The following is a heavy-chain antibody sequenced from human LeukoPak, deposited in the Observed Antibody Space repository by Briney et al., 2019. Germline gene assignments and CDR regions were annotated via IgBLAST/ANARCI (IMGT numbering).Heavy chain of an antibody. J-gene: IGHJ6*02. CDR2: IYYSGST. CDR1: GGSISNYY. CDR3: ARDRRPYCSGGSCYSDYGMDV. V-gene: IGHV4-59*01. D-gene: IGHD2-15*01. Sequence: SETLSLTCTVSGGSISNYYWNWIRQPPGRGLEWIGYIYYSGSTNYNPSLKSRVTISVDTSKNQFSLKLTSVTPADTAVYYCARDRRPYCSGGSCYSDYGMDVWGQGTTVTVSS.